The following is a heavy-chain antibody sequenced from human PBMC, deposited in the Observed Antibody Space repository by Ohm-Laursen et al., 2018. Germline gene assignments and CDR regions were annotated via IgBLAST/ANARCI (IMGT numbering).Heavy chain of an antibody. Sequence: SDTLSLTCIVSGASLNSYYWIWIRQPPGKGLECIGSIYYTGSANYRPSLKSRVTISVDTSKNQFSLKLTSVTAADTAVYYCARQDPSGYADSWGQGILVTVSS. CDR1: GASLNSYY. J-gene: IGHJ5*01. CDR2: IYYTGSA. D-gene: IGHD3-22*01. CDR3: ARQDPSGYADS. V-gene: IGHV4-59*08.